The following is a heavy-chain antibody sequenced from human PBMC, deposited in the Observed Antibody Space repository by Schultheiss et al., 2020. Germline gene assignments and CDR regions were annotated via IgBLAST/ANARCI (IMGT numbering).Heavy chain of an antibody. V-gene: IGHV3-21*05. Sequence: GGSLRLSCAASGFTFSSYGMHWVRQAPGKGLEWVSYISSSSSYTNYADSVKGRFTISRDNAKNSLYLQMNSLRAEDTAVYYCARVVGSMIGGAGWFDPWGQGTLVTVSS. CDR3: ARVVGSMIGGAGWFDP. CDR1: GFTFSSYG. D-gene: IGHD3-22*01. J-gene: IGHJ5*02. CDR2: ISSSSSYT.